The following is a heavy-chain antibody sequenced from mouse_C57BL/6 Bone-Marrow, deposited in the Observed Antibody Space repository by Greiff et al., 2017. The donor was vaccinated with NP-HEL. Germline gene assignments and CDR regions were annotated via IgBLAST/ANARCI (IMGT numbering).Heavy chain of an antibody. CDR1: GYTFTSYW. CDR3: ARWPFDY. Sequence: QVQLQQPGAELVKPGASVKLSCKASGYTFTSYWMQWVKQRPGQGLEWIGEIAPSDSYTNYNQKFKGKATLTVDTSSSTAYMQLSSLTSEDSAVYYCARWPFDYWGQGTTLTVSS. CDR2: IAPSDSYT. V-gene: IGHV1-50*01. J-gene: IGHJ2*01.